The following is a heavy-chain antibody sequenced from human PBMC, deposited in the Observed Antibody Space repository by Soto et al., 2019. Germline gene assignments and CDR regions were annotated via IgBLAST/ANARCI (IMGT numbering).Heavy chain of an antibody. D-gene: IGHD3-16*01. Sequence: QITLKESGPALVIPTQTLRLTCTFSGFSLSTSGVGVGWIRQPPGEALEWLALIYWDDYKHFSPSLESRLTITKDTSKNQVVLTMTNMDPVDTATYYCVHKGGGDRILDYWGQGTLVTVSS. V-gene: IGHV2-5*02. J-gene: IGHJ4*02. CDR2: IYWDDYK. CDR3: VHKGGGDRILDY. CDR1: GFSLSTSGVG.